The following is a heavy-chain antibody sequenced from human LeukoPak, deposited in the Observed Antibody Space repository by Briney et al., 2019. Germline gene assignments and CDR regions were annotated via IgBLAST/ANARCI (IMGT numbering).Heavy chain of an antibody. D-gene: IGHD4-11*01. CDR1: GFTFSSYG. Sequence: GGSLRLSCAASGFTFSSYGMHWVRQAPGKGLEWVAVIWYDGSNKYYADSVKGRFTISRDNSKNTLYLQMNSLRAKDTAVYYCAKDALVSTVTTWGFYYYMDVWGEGTTVTVSS. CDR3: AKDALVSTVTTWGFYYYMDV. CDR2: IWYDGSNK. V-gene: IGHV3-33*06. J-gene: IGHJ6*03.